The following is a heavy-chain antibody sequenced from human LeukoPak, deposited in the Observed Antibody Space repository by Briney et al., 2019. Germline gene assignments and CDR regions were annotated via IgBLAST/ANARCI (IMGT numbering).Heavy chain of an antibody. J-gene: IGHJ4*02. V-gene: IGHV4-34*01. CDR1: GGSFSGYY. CDR3: ARSGAERYCSSTTCFNFDY. CDR2: INHSGST. Sequence: PSETLSLTCAVYGGSFSGYYWSWIRQPPGKGLEWIGEINHSGSTNYNPSLKSRVTISVDTSKNQFSLKLSSVTAADTAVYFCARSGAERYCSSTTCFNFDYWGQGTLVTVSS. D-gene: IGHD2-2*01.